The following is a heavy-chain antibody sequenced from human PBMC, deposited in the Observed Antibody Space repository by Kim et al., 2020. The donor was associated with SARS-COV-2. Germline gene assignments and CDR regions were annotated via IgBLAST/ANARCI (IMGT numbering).Heavy chain of an antibody. CDR2: ISSNGGST. CDR1: GFTFSSYA. CDR3: VKGSGPSSSSWGVSYYYYGMDV. Sequence: GGSMRLSCSASGFTFSSYAMHWVRQAPGKGLEYVSAISSNGGSTYYADSVKGRFTISRDNSKNTLYLQMSSLRAEDTAVYYCVKGSGPSSSSWGVSYYYYGMDVWGQGTTVTVSS. D-gene: IGHD6-6*01. V-gene: IGHV3-64D*06. J-gene: IGHJ6*02.